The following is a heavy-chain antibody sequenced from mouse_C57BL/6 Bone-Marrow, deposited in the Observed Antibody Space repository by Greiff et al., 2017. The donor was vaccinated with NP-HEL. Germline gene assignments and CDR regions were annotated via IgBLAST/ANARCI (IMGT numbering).Heavy chain of an antibody. CDR2: ISDGGSYT. J-gene: IGHJ1*03. CDR1: GFTFSSYA. Sequence: DVMLVESGGGLVKPGGSLKLSCAASGFTFSSYAMSWVRQTPEKRLEWVATISDGGSYTYSPDNVTGRFTITRDNAKNNLDLQMSHLKSEDTAMYYCARDRPYGSSYGYFGVWGTGTTVTVSS. V-gene: IGHV5-4*01. D-gene: IGHD1-1*01. CDR3: ARDRPYGSSYGYFGV.